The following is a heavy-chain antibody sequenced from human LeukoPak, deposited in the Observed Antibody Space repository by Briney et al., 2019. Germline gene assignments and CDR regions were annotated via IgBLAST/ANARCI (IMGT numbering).Heavy chain of an antibody. J-gene: IGHJ4*02. CDR2: IYYSGSA. D-gene: IGHD3-22*01. V-gene: IGHV4-59*01. CDR1: GGSLSSYY. Sequence: KPSETLSLTCTVSGGSLSSYYWSWIRQPPGKGLEWIGNIYYSGSANYNPSLKSRVTISEDSSKNHFSLKLSSVTTAGTAVYYCARGMYYYDSSDYYGPAYYFDYWGERTLVTVSS. CDR3: ARGMYYYDSSDYYGPAYYFDY.